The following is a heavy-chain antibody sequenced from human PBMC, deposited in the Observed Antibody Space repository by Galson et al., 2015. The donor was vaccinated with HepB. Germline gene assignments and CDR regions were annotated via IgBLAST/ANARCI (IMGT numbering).Heavy chain of an antibody. D-gene: IGHD3-22*01. CDR1: GFTFSSYA. V-gene: IGHV3-30*04. CDR3: ARDRGGPSSGIPAGENAFDI. CDR2: ISYDGSNK. Sequence: SLRLSCAASGFTFSSYAMYWVRQAPGKGLEWVAVISYDGSNKYYADSVKGRFTISRDNSKNTLYLQMNSLRAEDTAVYYCARDRGGPSSGIPAGENAFDIWGQGTMVTVSS. J-gene: IGHJ3*02.